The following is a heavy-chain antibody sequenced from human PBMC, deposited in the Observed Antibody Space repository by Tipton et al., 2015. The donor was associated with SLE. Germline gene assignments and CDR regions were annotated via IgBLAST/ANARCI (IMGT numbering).Heavy chain of an antibody. V-gene: IGHV3-30*02. Sequence: SLRLSCAASGFTFSSYSMHWVRQAPGKGLEWVAFIRYDGSNKYYADSVKGRFTISRDNSKNTLYLQMNSLRAEDTAVYYCAKDVAAAGTPGPWGQGTLVTVSS. CDR3: AKDVAAAGTPGP. J-gene: IGHJ5*02. D-gene: IGHD6-13*01. CDR1: GFTFSSYS. CDR2: IRYDGSNK.